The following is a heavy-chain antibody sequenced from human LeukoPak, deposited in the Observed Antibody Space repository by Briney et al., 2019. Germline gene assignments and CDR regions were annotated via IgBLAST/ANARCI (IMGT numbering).Heavy chain of an antibody. CDR3: SASKELWLRGLFDY. J-gene: IGHJ4*02. D-gene: IGHD5-18*01. V-gene: IGHV4-59*01. CDR1: GDSIGTYY. Sequence: SETLSLTCSVSGDSIGTYYWSWIRQPPGKGLEWIGYVYYSGSTDYNPSLKSRVTISVDTSKKQFSLNLNSVTAADTAVYYCSASKELWLRGLFDYWGQGTLVTVSS. CDR2: VYYSGST.